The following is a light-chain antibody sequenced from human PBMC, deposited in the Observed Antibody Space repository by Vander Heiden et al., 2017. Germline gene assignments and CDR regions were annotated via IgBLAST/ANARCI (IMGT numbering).Light chain of an antibody. Sequence: EIQLTQSPSRLSASVGHRVTITCRASQSINGFLAWYQQKPGKAPKLLIYKASTLESGVPSRFSGSGSGTEFTLTISSLQPDDFASYYCQQYSTFSYTFGQGTKLEIK. CDR1: QSINGF. J-gene: IGKJ2*01. CDR2: KAS. CDR3: QQYSTFSYT. V-gene: IGKV1-5*03.